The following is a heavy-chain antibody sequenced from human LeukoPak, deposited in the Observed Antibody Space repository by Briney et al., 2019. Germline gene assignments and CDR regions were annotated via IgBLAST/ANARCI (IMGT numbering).Heavy chain of an antibody. V-gene: IGHV3-11*01. CDR2: ISSSGSTI. D-gene: IGHD3-22*01. CDR3: ARAEFYYDSSGYYYFWFDP. J-gene: IGHJ5*02. CDR1: GFTFSDYY. Sequence: PGGSLRLSCAASGFTFSDYYMSWIRQAPGKGLEWVSYISSSGSTIYYADSVKGRFTISRDNAKNSLYLQMNSLRAEDTAVYYCARAEFYYDSSGYYYFWFDPWGQGTLVTVSS.